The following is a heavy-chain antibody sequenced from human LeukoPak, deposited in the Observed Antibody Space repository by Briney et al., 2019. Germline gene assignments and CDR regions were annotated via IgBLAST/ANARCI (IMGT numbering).Heavy chain of an antibody. V-gene: IGHV3-21*01. Sequence: GGSLRLSCAASGFTFSSYSMNWVRQAPGKGLEWVSSITSSSSIYYADSVKGRFTISRDNAKNSMYLQMNSLRADDTAVYYCARDRRYSSGWYGAFDIWGQGTMVTVSS. D-gene: IGHD6-19*01. CDR3: ARDRRYSSGWYGAFDI. CDR2: ITSSSSI. CDR1: GFTFSSYS. J-gene: IGHJ3*02.